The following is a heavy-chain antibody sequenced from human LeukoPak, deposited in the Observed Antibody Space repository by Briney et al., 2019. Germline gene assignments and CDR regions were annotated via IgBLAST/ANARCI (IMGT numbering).Heavy chain of an antibody. J-gene: IGHJ3*02. CDR2: INPNSGGT. Sequence: GASVKVSCKASGYTFTGYYMHWVRQAPGQGLEWMGWINPNSGGTNYAQKFQGRVTMTRDTSISTAYMELSRLRSDDTAEYYCARVPPGGGNSGNAFDIWGQGTMVTVSS. CDR3: ARVPPGGGNSGNAFDI. CDR1: GYTFTGYY. D-gene: IGHD4-23*01. V-gene: IGHV1-2*02.